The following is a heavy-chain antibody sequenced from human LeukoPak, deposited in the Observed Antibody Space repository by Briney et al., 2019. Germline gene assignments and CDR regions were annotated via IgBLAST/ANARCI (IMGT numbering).Heavy chain of an antibody. CDR3: ARGRREVRGVTQYFDF. CDR2: MNPNRGNT. J-gene: IGHJ4*02. V-gene: IGHV1-8*01. D-gene: IGHD3-10*01. Sequence: GASVKVSCKASGYTFTSYDINWVRQATGQGLEWMGWMNPNRGNTGYAQKCQGRVTMTRNTSISTAYMELSSLRSEDTAVYYCARGRREVRGVTQYFDFWGQGTLVTVSS. CDR1: GYTFTSYD.